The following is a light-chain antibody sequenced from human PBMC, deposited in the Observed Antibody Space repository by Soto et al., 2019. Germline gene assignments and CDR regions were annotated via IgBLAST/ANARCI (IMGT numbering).Light chain of an antibody. Sequence: DIHMTQSPSYLSASVGDRVTITCRASQGISSWLAWYQKKPENAPKSLIYAASSLQSGVPSRFDGSGYRTDFTLTISSLQPEEFAWEYCQQYDSYPRTFGQGTKLEIK. CDR1: QGISSW. J-gene: IGKJ2*02. CDR2: AAS. V-gene: IGKV1D-16*01. CDR3: QQYDSYPRT.